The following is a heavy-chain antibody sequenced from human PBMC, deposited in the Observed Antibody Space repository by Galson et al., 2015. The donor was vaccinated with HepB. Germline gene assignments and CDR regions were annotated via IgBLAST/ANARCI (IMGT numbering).Heavy chain of an antibody. Sequence: AISGDSVSSSSTAWNWIRQSPSRGLEWLGRTYYRSKWYYDYAVSVKSRITISPDASKNQFSLQLNSVTPEDTAVYYCAREWGDGFEIWGQGTMVTVSS. CDR2: TYYRSKWYY. CDR1: GDSVSSSSTA. D-gene: IGHD3-16*01. V-gene: IGHV6-1*01. J-gene: IGHJ3*02. CDR3: AREWGDGFEI.